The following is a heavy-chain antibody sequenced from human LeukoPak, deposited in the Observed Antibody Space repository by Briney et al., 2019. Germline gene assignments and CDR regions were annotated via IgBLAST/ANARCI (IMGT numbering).Heavy chain of an antibody. CDR2: INAGNGNT. CDR3: ARGRKSSSGWGSFDY. D-gene: IGHD6-19*01. V-gene: IGHV1-3*01. Sequence: ASVKVSCKASGYTFTSYAMHWVRQAPGQRLEWMGWINAGNGNTKYSQKFQGRVTITRDTSASTAYMELSSLRSEDTAVYYCARGRKSSSGWGSFDYWGQGTLVTVSS. J-gene: IGHJ4*02. CDR1: GYTFTSYA.